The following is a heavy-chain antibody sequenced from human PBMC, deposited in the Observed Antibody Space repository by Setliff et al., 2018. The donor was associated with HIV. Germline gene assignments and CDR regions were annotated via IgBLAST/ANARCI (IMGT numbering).Heavy chain of an antibody. Sequence: PSETLSLTCIVSGGSISSSSYYWGWIRQPPGKGLEWIGTVYYSGSTYYNPSLKSRVTKSVDTSENQFSLKLSSVTAADTAVYYCARDGYSSSWYVISGSFDYWGQGILVTVSP. D-gene: IGHD6-13*01. J-gene: IGHJ4*02. CDR3: ARDGYSSSWYVISGSFDY. V-gene: IGHV4-39*07. CDR1: GGSISSSSYY. CDR2: VYYSGST.